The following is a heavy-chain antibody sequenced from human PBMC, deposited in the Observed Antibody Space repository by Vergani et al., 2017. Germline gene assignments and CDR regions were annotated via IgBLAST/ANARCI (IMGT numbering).Heavy chain of an antibody. V-gene: IGHV4-34*01. CDR1: GGSISSYY. D-gene: IGHD3-10*01. Sequence: QVQLQESGPGLVKPSETLSLTCTVSGGSISSYYWSWIRQPPGKGLEWIGEINHSGSTNYNPSLKSRVTISVDTSKNQFSLKLSSVTAADTAVYYCARVVKRVRGVLYGMDVWGQGTTVTVSS. CDR3: ARVVKRVRGVLYGMDV. CDR2: INHSGST. J-gene: IGHJ6*02.